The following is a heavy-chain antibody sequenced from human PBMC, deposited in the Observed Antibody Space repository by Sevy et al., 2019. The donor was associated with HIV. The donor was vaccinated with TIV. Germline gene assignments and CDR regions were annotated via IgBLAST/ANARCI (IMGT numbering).Heavy chain of an antibody. J-gene: IGHJ5*02. D-gene: IGHD4-17*01. CDR2: IYYGGST. V-gene: IGHV4-39*01. CDR3: ARRTGGGDYVNWFDP. Sequence: SETLSLTCTVSGGSISSTSYHWDWIRQPPGKGLEWIGSIYYGGSTYYSPSLKSRVTISVDTSKNQFSLNLRSVTAADTAVYYCARRTGGGDYVNWFDPWGQGTLVTVSS. CDR1: GGSISSTSYH.